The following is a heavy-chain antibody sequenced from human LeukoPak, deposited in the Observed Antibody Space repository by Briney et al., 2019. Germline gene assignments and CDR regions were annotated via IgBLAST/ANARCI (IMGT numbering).Heavy chain of an antibody. CDR3: ARIYCSSTSCNGEGFDP. D-gene: IGHD2-2*01. Sequence: SETLSLTCTVSGGSISSSSYYWGWLRQPPGKGLEWIGSIYYSGSTYYNPSLKSRVTISVDTSKNQFPLKLSSVTAADTAVYYCARIYCSSTSCNGEGFDPWGQGTLVTVSS. CDR1: GGSISSSSYY. V-gene: IGHV4-39*01. J-gene: IGHJ5*02. CDR2: IYYSGST.